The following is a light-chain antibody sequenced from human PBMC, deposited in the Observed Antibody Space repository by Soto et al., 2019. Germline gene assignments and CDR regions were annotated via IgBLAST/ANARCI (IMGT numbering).Light chain of an antibody. V-gene: IGLV1-51*02. J-gene: IGLJ1*01. CDR1: SSNIGSND. CDR2: ENS. CDR3: GKWDSSLIAL. Sequence: QSVLTQPPSVSAAPAQKVTISCSGNSSNIGSNDVSWYQQLPGKAPKLLIYENSQRPSGIPDRFSGSKSGTSATLGITGLQTGDEADYYCGKWDSSLIALFGTGTKVTVL.